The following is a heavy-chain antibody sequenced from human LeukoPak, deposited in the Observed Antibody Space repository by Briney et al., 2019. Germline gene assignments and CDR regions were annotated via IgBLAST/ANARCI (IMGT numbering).Heavy chain of an antibody. D-gene: IGHD3-10*02. CDR1: GYTFINNW. CDR2: ISSSSSYI. J-gene: IGHJ6*04. V-gene: IGHV3-21*01. CDR3: AELGITMIGGV. Sequence: GASVKVSCKASGYTFINNWMHWVRQAPGKGLEWVSSISSSSSYIYYADSVKGRFTISRDNAKNSLYLQMNSLRAEDTAVYYCAELGITMIGGVWGKGTTVTISS.